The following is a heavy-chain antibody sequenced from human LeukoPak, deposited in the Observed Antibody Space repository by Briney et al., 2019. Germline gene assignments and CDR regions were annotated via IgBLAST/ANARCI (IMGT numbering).Heavy chain of an antibody. D-gene: IGHD5-18*01. V-gene: IGHV1-2*02. CDR2: INFNSGGT. CDR3: ARDPVDSYGLLGLVDI. Sequence: GASVKVSCKASGYTFTSYGISWVRQAPGQGLEWMGWINFNSGGTNYAQKFQGRVTMTRDTSISTAYMELSRLRFDDTAVYYCARDPVDSYGLLGLVDIWGQGTMVTVSS. CDR1: GYTFTSYG. J-gene: IGHJ3*02.